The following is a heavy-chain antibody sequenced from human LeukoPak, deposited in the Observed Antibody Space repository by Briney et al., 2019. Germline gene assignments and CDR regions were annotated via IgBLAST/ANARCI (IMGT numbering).Heavy chain of an antibody. CDR2: IYYSGST. CDR1: GGSISSYY. J-gene: IGHJ4*02. Sequence: SETLSLTCTVSGGSISSYYWSWIRQPPGKGLEWIGYIYYSGSTNYNPSLKSRVTISVDTSKNQFSLKLSSVTAADTAVYYCARSLDSSSGYYFDYWGQGTLVAVSS. D-gene: IGHD6-13*01. CDR3: ARSLDSSSGYYFDY. V-gene: IGHV4-59*08.